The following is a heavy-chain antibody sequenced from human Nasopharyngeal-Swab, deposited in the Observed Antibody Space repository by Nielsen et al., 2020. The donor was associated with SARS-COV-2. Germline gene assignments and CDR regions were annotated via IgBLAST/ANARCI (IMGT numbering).Heavy chain of an antibody. CDR2: IYTSGST. Sequence: SETLSLTCTVSGGSISSDSYYWSWIRQPAGKGLEWIGRIYTSGSTNYNPSLKSRVTISVDTSKNQFSLKLSSVTAADTAVYYCARSSTAAAIYIDYWGQGTLVTVSS. CDR3: ARSSTAAAIYIDY. CDR1: GGSISSDSYY. J-gene: IGHJ4*02. V-gene: IGHV4-61*02. D-gene: IGHD6-13*01.